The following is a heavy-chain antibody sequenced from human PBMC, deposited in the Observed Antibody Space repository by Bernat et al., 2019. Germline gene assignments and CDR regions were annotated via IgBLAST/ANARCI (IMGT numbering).Heavy chain of an antibody. CDR2: IKQYGSEK. Sequence: GRRGEAGGGWGQPGGARRLACAASGFTLSSYWMSWVRQAPGKGLEWVANIKQYGSEKYYVDSVKGRFTIARDNAKNSLYLQMNSLRAEDTAVYYCAREPIEYSSSSLVGSWGQGTLVTVSS. CDR3: AREPIEYSSSSLVGS. D-gene: IGHD6-6*01. CDR1: GFTLSSYW. J-gene: IGHJ5*02. V-gene: IGHV3-7*03.